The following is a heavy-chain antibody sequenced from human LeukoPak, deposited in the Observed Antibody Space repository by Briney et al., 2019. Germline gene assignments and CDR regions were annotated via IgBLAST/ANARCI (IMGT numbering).Heavy chain of an antibody. V-gene: IGHV3-7*01. CDR1: GFTFSSYW. CDR3: ARGGAPEGYCSGGSCYPPDY. Sequence: SGGSLRLSCAASGFTFSSYWMSWVRQAPGKGLEWVANIKQDGSEKYYVDSVKGRFTISRDNAKNSLYLQMNSLRAEDTAVYYCARGGAPEGYCSGGSCYPPDYWGQGTLVTVSS. J-gene: IGHJ4*02. D-gene: IGHD2-15*01. CDR2: IKQDGSEK.